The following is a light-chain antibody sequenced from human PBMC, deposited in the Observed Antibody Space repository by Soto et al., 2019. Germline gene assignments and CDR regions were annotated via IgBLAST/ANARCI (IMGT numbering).Light chain of an antibody. J-gene: IGLJ1*01. CDR2: NNN. Sequence: QSVLTQPPSASETPGQRVTISCSGSSSNIGINTVDWFQQLPGTAPKLLIYNNNQRPSGVPDRSSGSKSGTSASLAISGLQSEDESDYYCAAWDDSLNGYVFGTETKVTVL. CDR3: AAWDDSLNGYV. V-gene: IGLV1-44*01. CDR1: SSNIGINT.